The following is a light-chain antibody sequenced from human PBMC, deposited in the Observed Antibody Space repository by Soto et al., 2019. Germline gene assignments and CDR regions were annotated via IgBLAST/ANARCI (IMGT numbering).Light chain of an antibody. V-gene: IGKV3-20*01. CDR3: QQYGSSPRT. CDR2: GAS. J-gene: IGKJ1*01. CDR1: QTIDTN. Sequence: EVVMKQSPGTLSVSQGERATLSCRASQTIDTNLAWYQQKPGQAPSLLLFGASSRATGIPDRFSGSGAGTDFTLTISRLEPEDVAVYYCQQYGSSPRTFGQGTKVDIK.